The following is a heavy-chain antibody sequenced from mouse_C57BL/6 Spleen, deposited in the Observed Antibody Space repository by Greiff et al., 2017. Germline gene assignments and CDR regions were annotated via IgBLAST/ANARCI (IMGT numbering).Heavy chain of an antibody. CDR3: ARGPTYYSNVPFAY. V-gene: IGHV3-6*01. J-gene: IGHJ3*01. CDR1: GYSITSGYY. CDR2: ISYDGSN. D-gene: IGHD2-5*01. Sequence: ESGPGLVKPSQSLSLTCSVTGYSITSGYYWNWIRQFPGNKLEWMGYISYDGSNNYNPSLKNRISITRDTSKNQFFLKLNSVTTEDTATYYCARGPTYYSNVPFAYWGQGTLVTVSA.